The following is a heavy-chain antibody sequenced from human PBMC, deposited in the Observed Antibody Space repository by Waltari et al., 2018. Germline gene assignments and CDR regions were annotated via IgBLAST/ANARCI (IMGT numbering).Heavy chain of an antibody. D-gene: IGHD6-13*01. CDR2: SNPNSGGT. J-gene: IGHJ5*02. V-gene: IGHV1-2*06. Sequence: QVQLVQSGAEVKKPGASVKVSCKASGYTFTGYYMHWVRQAPGQGLEWMGRSNPNSGGTNYAQKFQGRVTMTRDTSISTAYMELSRLRSDDTAVYYCARNEAALNRRQMNWFDPWGQGTLVTVSS. CDR3: ARNEAALNRRQMNWFDP. CDR1: GYTFTGYY.